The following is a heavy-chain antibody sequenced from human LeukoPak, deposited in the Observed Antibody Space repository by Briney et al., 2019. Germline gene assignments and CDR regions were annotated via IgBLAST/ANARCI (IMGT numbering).Heavy chain of an antibody. V-gene: IGHV7-4-1*02. Sequence: GASVKVSCKASGYTFTSYAMNWVRQAPGQGLEWMGWINTNTGNPTYAQGFTGRFVFSLDTSVSTAYLQISSLKAEDTAVYYCARDRPDYYDSSGYFKWFDPWGQGTLVTVSS. CDR2: INTNTGNP. CDR3: ARDRPDYYDSSGYFKWFDP. CDR1: GYTFTSYA. D-gene: IGHD3-22*01. J-gene: IGHJ5*02.